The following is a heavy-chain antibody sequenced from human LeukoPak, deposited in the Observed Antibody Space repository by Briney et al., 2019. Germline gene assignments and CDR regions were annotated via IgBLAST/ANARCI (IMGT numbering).Heavy chain of an antibody. J-gene: IGHJ6*02. Sequence: GGPLRLSCAASGFAFSGYYMHWVRQVTGKGLEWVSAILASGDTFYADSVKGRFTISRTNAESSLYLQMSSLRAGDTAVYYCTRVGLRGVTGDYHALDVWGQGTTVTVSS. CDR3: TRVGLRGVTGDYHALDV. V-gene: IGHV3-13*01. D-gene: IGHD2-21*02. CDR1: GFAFSGYY. CDR2: ILASGDT.